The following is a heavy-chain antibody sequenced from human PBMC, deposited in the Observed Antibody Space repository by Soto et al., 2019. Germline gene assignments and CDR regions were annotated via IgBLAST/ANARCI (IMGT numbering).Heavy chain of an antibody. Sequence: QVQLQESGPGLVKPSQTLSLTCTVSGGSISSGGYYWSWIRQHPGKGLEWIGYIYYSGSTYYNPSLKSRVTISVDTSKNQFSLKLSSVTAADTAVYYCARGRSPSIAAACTSWFDPWGQGTLVTVSS. CDR3: ARGRSPSIAAACTSWFDP. D-gene: IGHD6-13*01. CDR1: GGSISSGGYY. CDR2: IYYSGST. V-gene: IGHV4-31*03. J-gene: IGHJ5*02.